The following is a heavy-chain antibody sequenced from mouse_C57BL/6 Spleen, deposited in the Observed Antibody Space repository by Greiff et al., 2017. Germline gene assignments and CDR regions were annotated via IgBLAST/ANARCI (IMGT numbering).Heavy chain of an antibody. D-gene: IGHD2-1*01. Sequence: QVQLQQPGAELVKPGASVKMSCKASGYTFTSYWITWVKQRPGQGLEWIGDIYPGSGSTNYNEKFKSKATLTVDTSSSTAYMQLSSLTSEDSAVYYGARGYNYYGNYYAMDYWGQGTSVTVSS. CDR3: ARGYNYYGNYYAMDY. CDR2: IYPGSGST. V-gene: IGHV1-55*01. CDR1: GYTFTSYW. J-gene: IGHJ4*01.